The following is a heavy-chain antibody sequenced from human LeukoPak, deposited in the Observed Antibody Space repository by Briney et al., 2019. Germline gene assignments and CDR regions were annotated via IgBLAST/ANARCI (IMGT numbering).Heavy chain of an antibody. CDR3: ARELYYYDSSGYSDYYYGMDV. D-gene: IGHD3-22*01. Sequence: SETLSLTCTVSGGSISSGGYYWSWIRQHPGKGLEWFGYIYYSGSTYYNPSLKSRVTISVDTSKNQFSLKLSSVTAADTAVYYCARELYYYDSSGYSDYYYGMDVWGQGTTVTVSS. V-gene: IGHV4-31*03. CDR1: GGSISSGGYY. J-gene: IGHJ6*02. CDR2: IYYSGST.